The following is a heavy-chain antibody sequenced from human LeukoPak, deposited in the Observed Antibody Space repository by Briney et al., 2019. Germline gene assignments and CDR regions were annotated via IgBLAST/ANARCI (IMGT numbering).Heavy chain of an antibody. CDR1: VFSLSENW. J-gene: IGHJ1*01. D-gene: IGHD3-10*01. V-gene: IGHV3-74*01. CDR2: IDEFGRDT. CDR3: TRDLVLGSGSYGH. Sequence: PGGSLRLSCAASVFSLSENWMHWVRQAPGQGLVWVSRIDEFGRDTFYADSVKGRFTISRDDATNTVYLQMNSLRADDTAIYFCTRDLVLGSGSYGHWGQGTLVTVSA.